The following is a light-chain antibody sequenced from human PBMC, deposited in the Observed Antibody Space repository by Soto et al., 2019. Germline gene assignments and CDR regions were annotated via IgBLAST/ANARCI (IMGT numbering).Light chain of an antibody. CDR3: QQYGGLSWT. Sequence: EIALTQSPGTLSLSPGERATLSCRASQSVSSNFLAWYQQKPGQDPRLLIYGASRRSTGTPDRFSGSGSGTDFTLTISRLEPEDFVVYYCQQYGGLSWTFGQGPKVEI. CDR2: GAS. V-gene: IGKV3-20*01. CDR1: QSVSSNF. J-gene: IGKJ1*01.